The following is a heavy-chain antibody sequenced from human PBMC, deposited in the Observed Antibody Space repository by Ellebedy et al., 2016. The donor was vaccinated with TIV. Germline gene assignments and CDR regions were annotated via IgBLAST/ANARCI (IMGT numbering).Heavy chain of an antibody. J-gene: IGHJ5*02. V-gene: IGHV1-18*01. D-gene: IGHD6-13*01. Sequence: ASVKVSCKASGYNFTSYGISWVRQAPGQGLEWMGWISAYNGNTNYAQKFQGRVTMTRDTSISTAYMELSRLRSDDTAVYYCARGGYSSSWYLNNWFDPWGQGTLVTVSS. CDR2: ISAYNGNT. CDR3: ARGGYSSSWYLNNWFDP. CDR1: GYNFTSYG.